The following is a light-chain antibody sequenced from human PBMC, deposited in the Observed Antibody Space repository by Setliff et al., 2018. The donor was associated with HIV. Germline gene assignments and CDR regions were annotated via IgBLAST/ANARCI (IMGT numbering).Light chain of an antibody. CDR3: CSNGARPTLYV. CDR1: SSDIGASDY. CDR2: DVN. V-gene: IGLV2-11*01. J-gene: IGLJ1*01. Sequence: QSALTQPRSVSGSPGQSVTISCTGTSSDIGASDYVSWYQQHPGKAPKLIIYDVNERPSGVPDRFSASKSDNTASLTISGLQAEDEADYYCCSNGARPTLYVFGTGTKVTVL.